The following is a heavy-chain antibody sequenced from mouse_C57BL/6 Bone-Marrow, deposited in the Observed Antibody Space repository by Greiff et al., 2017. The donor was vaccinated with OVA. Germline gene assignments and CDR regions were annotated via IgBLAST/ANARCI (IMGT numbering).Heavy chain of an antibody. CDR3: ARLGNYYGRGYYAMDY. CDR2: ISYSGST. Sequence: VQLKESGPGLAKPSQTLSLTCSVTGYSITSDYWNWIRKFPGNKLEYMGYISYSGSTYYNPSLKSRISITRDTSKNQYYLQLNSVTTEDTATYYCARLGNYYGRGYYAMDYWGQGTSVTVSS. J-gene: IGHJ4*01. D-gene: IGHD1-1*01. V-gene: IGHV3-8*01. CDR1: GYSITSDY.